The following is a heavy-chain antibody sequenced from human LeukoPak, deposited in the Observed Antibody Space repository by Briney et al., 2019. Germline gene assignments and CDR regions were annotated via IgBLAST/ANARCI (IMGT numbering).Heavy chain of an antibody. CDR3: ARFSNYYDSSLHYVDH. CDR2: IHYTGST. Sequence: SETLSLTCTVSGGSISSGSYFWSWIRQSPGKGLESMGYIHYTGSTNYNPSLKSQVTMSIDTSQNQFSLRLSSVTAADTAIYYCARFSNYYDSSLHYVDHWGQGILVSVSS. J-gene: IGHJ4*02. CDR1: GGSISSGSYF. D-gene: IGHD3-22*01. V-gene: IGHV4-61*01.